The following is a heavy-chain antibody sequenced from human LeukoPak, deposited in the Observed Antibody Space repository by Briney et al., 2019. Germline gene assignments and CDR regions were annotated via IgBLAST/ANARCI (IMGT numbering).Heavy chain of an antibody. CDR2: ISYDGSNK. D-gene: IGHD2-2*02. J-gene: IGHJ4*02. CDR1: GFTFSSYA. V-gene: IGHV3-30-3*01. Sequence: GGSLRLSCAASGFTFSSYAMHWVRQAPGKGLEWVAVISYDGSNKYYADSVKGRFTISRDNSKNTLYLQMNSLRAEDTAVYYCARDLVLATAIPSLTFDYWGQGTLVTVSS. CDR3: ARDLVLATAIPSLTFDY.